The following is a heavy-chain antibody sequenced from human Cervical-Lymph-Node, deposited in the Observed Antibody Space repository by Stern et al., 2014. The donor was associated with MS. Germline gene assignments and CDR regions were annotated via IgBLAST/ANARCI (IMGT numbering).Heavy chain of an antibody. CDR1: VGTFSSSYA. V-gene: IGHV1-69*09. D-gene: IGHD2-15*01. CDR3: ARGVVSNRAAATLHNLFDP. J-gene: IGHJ5*02. CDR2: IIPILGLA. Sequence: VQLVESGAEVKKPGSSMNVSCKTSVGTFSSSYAITWMRQAPGQRLEWMGRIIPILGLANYAQKFQGRVTITADTSTSTTYMELSSLRSEDTAVYYCARGVVSNRAAATLHNLFDPWGQGTLVTVSS.